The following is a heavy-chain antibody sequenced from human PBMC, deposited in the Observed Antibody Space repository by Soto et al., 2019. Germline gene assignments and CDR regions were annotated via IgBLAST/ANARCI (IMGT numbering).Heavy chain of an antibody. J-gene: IGHJ4*02. CDR1: GYTFTSYA. V-gene: IGHV1-3*01. D-gene: IGHD1-1*01. Sequence: QVQLVQSGAEVKKPGASVKVSCKASGYTFTSYAIHWVRQASGQRLEWKGWINAGNGKTKYSQKFQDRVTITRDTSASTAYMELSSLRSEDTAVHYCARGRWTQTTADYYLDYWGQGTLVTVSS. CDR3: ARGRWTQTTADYYLDY. CDR2: INAGNGKT.